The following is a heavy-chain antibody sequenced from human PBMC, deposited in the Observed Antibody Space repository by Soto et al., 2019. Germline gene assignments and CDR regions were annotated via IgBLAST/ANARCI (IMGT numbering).Heavy chain of an antibody. Sequence: PGGSLRLSCAASEFTFSTYALSWVRQAPGKGLEWVSGITGSGAGTYYADSVKGRFTISRDNSRNTLFLEMSSLRVEDTAIYYCARDDEYDDNGLDYWGQGTLVTVSS. J-gene: IGHJ4*02. CDR2: ITGSGAGT. CDR3: ARDDEYDDNGLDY. CDR1: EFTFSTYA. D-gene: IGHD1-1*01. V-gene: IGHV3-23*01.